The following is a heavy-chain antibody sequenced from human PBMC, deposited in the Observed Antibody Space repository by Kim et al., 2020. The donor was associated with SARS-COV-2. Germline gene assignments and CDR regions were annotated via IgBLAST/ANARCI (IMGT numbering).Heavy chain of an antibody. CDR3: ARAGSSGWSYYFDY. V-gene: IGHV3-30*01. J-gene: IGHJ4*02. Sequence: ADSWKGRFTISRDNAKNTLYLQMNSLRAEDTAVYYCARAGSSGWSYYFDYWGQGTLVTVSS. D-gene: IGHD6-19*01.